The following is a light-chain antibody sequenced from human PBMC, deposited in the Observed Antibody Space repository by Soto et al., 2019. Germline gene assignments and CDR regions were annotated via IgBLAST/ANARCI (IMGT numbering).Light chain of an antibody. CDR2: GAS. J-gene: IGKJ1*01. V-gene: IGKV3D-15*01. CDR3: QQYNNWPMWT. Sequence: EIVLTQSPATLSLSPGERATLSCRASQSVSSYLAWYQQKPGQAPRLLIYGASSRATGIPDRFSGSGSGTEFTLTINSLQSEDFAVYYCQQYNNWPMWTFGQGTKVDI. CDR1: QSVSSY.